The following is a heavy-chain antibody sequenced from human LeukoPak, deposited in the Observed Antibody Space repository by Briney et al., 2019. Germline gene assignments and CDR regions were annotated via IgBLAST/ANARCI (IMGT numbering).Heavy chain of an antibody. CDR1: GFTLSSYW. D-gene: IGHD6-19*01. CDR3: ARVASRGWHHSFDL. V-gene: IGHV3-74*01. Sequence: GGSLRLSCAASGFTLSSYWMNWVRQAPGEGLVWVSRINTDATTIRYADSVKGRFTISRDNARNTLYLQMSSLRGEDTAIYYCARVASRGWHHSFDLRGQGAMVTASS. CDR2: INTDATTI. J-gene: IGHJ3*01.